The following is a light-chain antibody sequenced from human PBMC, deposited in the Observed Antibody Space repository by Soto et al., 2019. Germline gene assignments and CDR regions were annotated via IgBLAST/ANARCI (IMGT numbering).Light chain of an antibody. V-gene: IGKV3-20*01. Sequence: ESVLTQSPGTLSVSPGERATLSCRASQSVTSSYLSWYQQKPGQAPRLLIYDASSRAAGIPDRFSGSGSGTDFTLTISRLEVEDFAVYYCQQYGTLPRTFGQGTKVEIK. J-gene: IGKJ1*01. CDR2: DAS. CDR1: QSVTSSY. CDR3: QQYGTLPRT.